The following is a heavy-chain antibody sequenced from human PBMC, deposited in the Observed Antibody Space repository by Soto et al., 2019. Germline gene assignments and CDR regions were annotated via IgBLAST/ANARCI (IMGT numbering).Heavy chain of an antibody. V-gene: IGHV1-69*01. D-gene: IGHD5-12*01. CDR3: ARGASSGFEYWYFDL. CDR1: GGSFSKKA. J-gene: IGHJ2*01. CDR2: INTKFGAT. Sequence: QVQLVQSGAELKKPGSSVKVSCEASGGSFSKKAISWVRQAPGQGLEWMGGINTKFGATNYAPKFQGRITITADESTNTVYMALSSLTSEDTAVCYCARGASSGFEYWYFDLWGRGTLVSVSS.